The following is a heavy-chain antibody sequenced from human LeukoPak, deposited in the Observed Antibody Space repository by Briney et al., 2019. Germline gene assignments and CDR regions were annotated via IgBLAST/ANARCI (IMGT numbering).Heavy chain of an antibody. CDR3: ARKLWHRNDC. D-gene: IGHD3-16*01. CDR1: GLTFSINA. J-gene: IGHJ4*02. CDR2: ISTNGDRT. Sequence: GGSLRLSCAASGLTFSINAMTWVRQAPGKGLEWVSAISTNGDRTHYADSVKGRFTVSRDNFKNTLYLQMNSLRAEDTALYYCARKLWHRNDCWGQGALVAVSS. V-gene: IGHV3-23*01.